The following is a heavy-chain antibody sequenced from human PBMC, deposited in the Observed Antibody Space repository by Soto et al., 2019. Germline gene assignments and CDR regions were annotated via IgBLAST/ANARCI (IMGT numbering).Heavy chain of an antibody. CDR3: ARDPEPQYYFDS. J-gene: IGHJ4*02. V-gene: IGHV3-11*01. Sequence: QPQLVESGGGLAKPGGSLRLSCAASRLTFSDYYMGWIRQAPGKGLEWISYISGSGGTTYYADSVKGRFTISRDNAKNSVYLHMNSLRVEDTAIYYCARDPEPQYYFDSWGQGTLVTGSS. CDR2: ISGSGGTT. CDR1: RLTFSDYY.